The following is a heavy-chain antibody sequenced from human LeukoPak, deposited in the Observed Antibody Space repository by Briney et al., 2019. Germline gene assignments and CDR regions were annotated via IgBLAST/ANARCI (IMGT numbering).Heavy chain of an antibody. CDR2: IYISGST. Sequence: SETLSLTCSVSGASINSHYWTWIRQPAGKGLEWIGRIYISGSTNYSPSLKSRVTMSVDTSKNQFSLNLISVTAADTAVYYCARALNPLPGTYYFDYWGQGTLVTVSS. CDR1: GASINSHY. CDR3: ARALNPLPGTYYFDY. J-gene: IGHJ4*02. V-gene: IGHV4-4*07. D-gene: IGHD2-15*01.